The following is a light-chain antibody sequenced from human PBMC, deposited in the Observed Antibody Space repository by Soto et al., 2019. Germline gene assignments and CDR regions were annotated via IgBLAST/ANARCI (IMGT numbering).Light chain of an antibody. Sequence: QSALTQPPSASGSPGQSVTISCTGSSSDIGDSNNVSWYQQHPRKAPKLIISEVINRPSGVPDRFSASKSGNTASLTISGLQAEDEADYYCASKAGSSRHVVFGGGTKLTVL. J-gene: IGLJ2*01. V-gene: IGLV2-8*01. CDR3: ASKAGSSRHVV. CDR1: SSDIGDSNN. CDR2: EVI.